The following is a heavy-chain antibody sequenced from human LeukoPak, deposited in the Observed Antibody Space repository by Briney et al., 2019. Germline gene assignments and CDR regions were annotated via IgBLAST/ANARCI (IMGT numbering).Heavy chain of an antibody. D-gene: IGHD1-26*01. V-gene: IGHV3-66*01. Sequence: GGSLRLSCAASGFTVSSNYMSWVRQAPGKGLEWVSVIYSGGSTYYADSVKGRFTISRDNSKNTLYLQMNSLRAEDTAVYYCARDRFSRGSYYPTQYYYYYGMDVWGQGTTVTVSS. CDR1: GFTVSSNY. CDR3: ARDRFSRGSYYPTQYYYYYGMDV. J-gene: IGHJ6*02. CDR2: IYSGGST.